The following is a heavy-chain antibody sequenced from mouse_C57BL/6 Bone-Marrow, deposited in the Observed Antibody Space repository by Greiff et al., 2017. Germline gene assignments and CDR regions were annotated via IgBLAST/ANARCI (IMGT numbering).Heavy chain of an antibody. J-gene: IGHJ4*01. D-gene: IGHD2-1*01. V-gene: IGHV5-6*02. CDR1: GFTFSSYG. CDR3: ATMVTTNAMDY. CDR2: ISSGGSYT. Sequence: DVKLVESGGDLVKPGGSLKLSCAASGFTFSSYGMSWVRQTPDKRLEWVATISSGGSYTYYPDSVKGRFTISRDNAKNTLYLQMSSLKSEDTAMYKCATMVTTNAMDYWGQGTSVTVSS.